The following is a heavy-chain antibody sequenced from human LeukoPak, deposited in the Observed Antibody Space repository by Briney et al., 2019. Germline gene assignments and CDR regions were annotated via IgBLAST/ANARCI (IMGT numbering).Heavy chain of an antibody. Sequence: ASVKVSCKASGYTFTSYGISWVRQAPGQGLEWMGWISAYNGNTNYAQKLQGRVTMTTDTSTSTAYMELRSLRSDDTAVYYCARDEAVMGDYYYYYCMDVWGKGTTVTVSS. CDR2: ISAYNGNT. V-gene: IGHV1-18*01. D-gene: IGHD1-26*01. J-gene: IGHJ6*03. CDR3: ARDEAVMGDYYYYYCMDV. CDR1: GYTFTSYG.